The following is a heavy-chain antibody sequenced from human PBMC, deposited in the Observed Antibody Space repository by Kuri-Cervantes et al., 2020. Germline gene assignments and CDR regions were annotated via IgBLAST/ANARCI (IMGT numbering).Heavy chain of an antibody. CDR1: GFTFSSYG. CDR3: ASMIVVVTNLDAFDI. Sequence: GGSLRLSCAASGFTFSSYGMHWVRQAPGKGLEWVAVISYDGSNKYYADSVKGRFTISRDNSKNTLYLQMNSLRAEDTAVYYCASMIVVVTNLDAFDIWGQGTMVTVSS. J-gene: IGHJ3*02. V-gene: IGHV3-30*03. CDR2: ISYDGSNK. D-gene: IGHD3-22*01.